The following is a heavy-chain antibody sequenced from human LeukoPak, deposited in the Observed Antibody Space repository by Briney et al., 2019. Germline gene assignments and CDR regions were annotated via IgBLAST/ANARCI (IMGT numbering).Heavy chain of an antibody. CDR1: GYTFTSYY. CDR2: IIPIFGTA. V-gene: IGHV1-69*13. CDR3: ARVKTYYYDSSGYSPFDY. J-gene: IGHJ4*02. D-gene: IGHD3-22*01. Sequence: GASVKVSCKASGYTFTSYYMHWVRQAPGQGLEWMGGIIPIFGTANYAQKFQGRVTITANESTSTAYMELSSLRSEDTAVYYCARVKTYYYDSSGYSPFDYWGQGTLVTVSS.